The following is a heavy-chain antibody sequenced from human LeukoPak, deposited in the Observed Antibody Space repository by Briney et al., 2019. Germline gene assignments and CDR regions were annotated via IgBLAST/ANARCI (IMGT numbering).Heavy chain of an antibody. J-gene: IGHJ4*02. V-gene: IGHV4-59*01. CDR1: GGSISSYY. CDR2: IYYSGST. Sequence: SETLSLTCTVSGGSISSYYWSWIRQPPGKGLEWIGYIYYSGSTSYNPSLRSRVTISVDTSKNQFSLKLSSVTAADTAVYYCARGRDSGFTDYWGQGTLVTVSS. D-gene: IGHD5-12*01. CDR3: ARGRDSGFTDY.